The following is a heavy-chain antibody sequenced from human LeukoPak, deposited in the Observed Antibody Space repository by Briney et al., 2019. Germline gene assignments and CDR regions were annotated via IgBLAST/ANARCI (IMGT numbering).Heavy chain of an antibody. CDR2: IYYSGMT. J-gene: IGHJ4*02. V-gene: IGHV4-59*08. D-gene: IGHD2-15*01. CDR1: GGSISSYY. Sequence: SETLSLTCTVSGGSISSYYWSWIRQPPGRGLEWIGYIYYSGMTNYNPSPKSRVTMSVDTSKNQFSLNLNSATAADTAVYYCARRYCSGGSCYPRHFDFWGQGTLVTVSS. CDR3: ARRYCSGGSCYPRHFDF.